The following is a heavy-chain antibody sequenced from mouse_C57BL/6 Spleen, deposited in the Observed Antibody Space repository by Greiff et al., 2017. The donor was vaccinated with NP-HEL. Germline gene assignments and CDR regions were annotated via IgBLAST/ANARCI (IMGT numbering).Heavy chain of an antibody. CDR3: ARGRGGFAY. CDR2: ISDGGSYT. CDR1: GFTFSSYA. V-gene: IGHV5-4*03. Sequence: DVKLVESGGGLVKPGGSLKLSCAASGFTFSSYAMSWVRQTPEKRLEWVATISDGGSYTYYPDNVKGRFTISRDNAKNNLYLQMSHLKSEDTAMYYCARGRGGFAYWGQGTLVTVSA. J-gene: IGHJ3*01.